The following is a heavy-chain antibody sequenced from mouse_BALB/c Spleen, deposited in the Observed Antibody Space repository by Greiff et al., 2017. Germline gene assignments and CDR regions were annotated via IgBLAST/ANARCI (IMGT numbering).Heavy chain of an antibody. Sequence: EVKLMESGGGLVKPGGSLKLSCAASGFTFSDYYMYWVRQTPEKRLEWVATISDGGSYTYYPDSVKGRFTISRDNAKNNLYLQMSSLKSEDTAMYYCARALAYYRYDVFAYWGQGTLVTVSA. CDR1: GFTFSDYY. CDR2: ISDGGSYT. CDR3: ARALAYYRYDVFAY. D-gene: IGHD2-14*01. V-gene: IGHV5-4*02. J-gene: IGHJ3*01.